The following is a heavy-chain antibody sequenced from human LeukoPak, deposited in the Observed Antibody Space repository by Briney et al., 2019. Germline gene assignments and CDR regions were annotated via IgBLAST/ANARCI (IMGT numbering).Heavy chain of an antibody. CDR2: IYSGGST. CDR3: ARESYYDSSGYFDY. V-gene: IGHV3-66*02. Sequence: GGSLRLSCAASGFTVSSNYMSWVRQAPGKGLEWVSVIYSGGSTYYADSVKGRFTISRDNSKNTLYLQMNSLRAEDTAVYYCARESYYDSSGYFDYWGQGTLVTVSS. CDR1: GFTVSSNY. J-gene: IGHJ4*02. D-gene: IGHD3-22*01.